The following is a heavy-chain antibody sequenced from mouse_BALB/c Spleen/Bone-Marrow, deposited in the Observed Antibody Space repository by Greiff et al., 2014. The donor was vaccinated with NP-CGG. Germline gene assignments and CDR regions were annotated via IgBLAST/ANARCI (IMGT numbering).Heavy chain of an antibody. Sequence: VQLQQSGAEPVKPGASVKLSCKASGYSFTNYYMYWVKRRPGQGLEWIGEINPSNGGTNFNEKFKNKATLTVDKSSSTAYMQLSSLTSEDSAVYYCTRSNYGYWYFDVWGAGTTVTVSS. V-gene: IGHV1S81*02. CDR2: INPSNGGT. CDR3: TRSNYGYWYFDV. CDR1: GYSFTNYY. J-gene: IGHJ1*01. D-gene: IGHD1-1*01.